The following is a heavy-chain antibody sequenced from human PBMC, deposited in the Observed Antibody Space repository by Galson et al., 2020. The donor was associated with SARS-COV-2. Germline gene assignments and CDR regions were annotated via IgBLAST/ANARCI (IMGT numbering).Heavy chain of an antibody. J-gene: IGHJ6*02. CDR3: TTDSIVARGVPAAITHKYYCYYGMYV. Sequence: GGSLRLSCAASGFTFSNAWMSWVRQPPGKGLEWVGRIKSKTDGGTTDYAAPVKGRITISRDDSKNTLYLQMNSLKTEDSAVYYGTTDSIVARGVPAAITHKYYCYYGMYVFSQGTTVTVSS. CDR1: GFTFSNAW. CDR2: IKSKTDGGTT. D-gene: IGHD2-2*01. V-gene: IGHV3-15*01.